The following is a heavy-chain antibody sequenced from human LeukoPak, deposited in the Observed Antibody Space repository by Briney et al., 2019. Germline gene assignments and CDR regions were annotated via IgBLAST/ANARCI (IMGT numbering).Heavy chain of an antibody. J-gene: IGHJ4*02. V-gene: IGHV3-74*01. CDR1: GFTFSSYS. CDR3: ARAQHRGGSDY. CDR2: INSNRSST. D-gene: IGHD2-15*01. Sequence: GGSLRLSCAASGFTFSSYSMNWVRQAPGKGLVWVSRINSNRSSTSYADSVKGRFTISRDNAKNTLYLQMNSLRAEDTAVYYCARAQHRGGSDYWGQGTLVTVSS.